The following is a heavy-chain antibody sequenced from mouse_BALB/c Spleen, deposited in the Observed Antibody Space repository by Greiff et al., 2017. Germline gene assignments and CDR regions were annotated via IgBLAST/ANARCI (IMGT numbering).Heavy chain of an antibody. CDR1: GYSFTSYY. CDR2: IDPFNGGT. J-gene: IGHJ4*01. CDR3: ARSGGNYEGYDAMDY. V-gene: IGHV1S135*01. D-gene: IGHD2-1*01. Sequence: EVQLQESGSELMKPGASVKISCKASGYSFTSYYMHWVKQSHGKSLEWIGYIDPFNGGTSYNQKFKGKATLTVDKSSSTAYMHLSSLTSEDSAVYYCARSGGNYEGYDAMDYWGQGTSVTVSS.